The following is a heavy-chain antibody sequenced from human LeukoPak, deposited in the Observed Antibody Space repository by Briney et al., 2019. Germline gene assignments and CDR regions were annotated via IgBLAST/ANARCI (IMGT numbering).Heavy chain of an antibody. CDR2: SGSA. V-gene: IGHV4-59*01. J-gene: IGHJ6*02. CDR3: ARTSRHYYGSGKNLTPWPAGLDV. Sequence: SETLSLTCTVSGGSFSDYYWTWIRQPPGKGLEWIGYSGSAKYNPSLKSRVTISTDTSKRHFSLTLSNVTVADTAVYYCARTSRHYYGSGKNLTPWPAGLDVWGPGTTVTVS. D-gene: IGHD3-10*01. CDR1: GGSFSDYY.